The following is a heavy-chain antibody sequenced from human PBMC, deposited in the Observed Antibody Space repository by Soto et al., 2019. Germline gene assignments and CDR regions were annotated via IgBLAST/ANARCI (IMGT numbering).Heavy chain of an antibody. CDR3: ARESVGWFDP. Sequence: QVQLVQSGAEAKRPGASVNVSCKASGYAFTSYDINWVRQATGKGLEWMGWMNPNSGNTGNAQKFQGRVTMTSNTSISTAYMELSSLRSEDTGVYYCARESVGWFDPWGQGTLVTVSS. D-gene: IGHD1-26*01. CDR2: MNPNSGNT. V-gene: IGHV1-8*01. CDR1: GYAFTSYD. J-gene: IGHJ5*02.